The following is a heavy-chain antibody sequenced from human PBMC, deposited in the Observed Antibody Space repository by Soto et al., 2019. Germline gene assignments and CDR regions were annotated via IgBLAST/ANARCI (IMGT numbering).Heavy chain of an antibody. CDR2: IKKDGREK. Sequence: EVQLMESGGGLVQPGGSLRVSCAASGFEFSAYWMTWVRQAPGKGLEWVANIKKDGREKYYGDSVRGRFSVCRDNARNAVVLQMICLKGEDTAVYYCARGRYNSGDYPKFWDYWGQGTVVTVSS. D-gene: IGHD5-12*01. CDR3: ARGRYNSGDYPKFWDY. J-gene: IGHJ4*02. CDR1: GFEFSAYW. V-gene: IGHV3-7*01.